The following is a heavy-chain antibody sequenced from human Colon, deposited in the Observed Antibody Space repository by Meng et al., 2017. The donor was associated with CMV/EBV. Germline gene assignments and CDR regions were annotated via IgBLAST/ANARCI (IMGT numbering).Heavy chain of an antibody. J-gene: IGHJ4*02. Sequence: SGPTLVKSTQTLTLTCTFSGFSLSGSQMRVSWIRQPPGKALEWLARVDWDDDKFYNTSLKTRLNISKDTSKNQVVLTMTNMDTVDTATYFCALIRPYSSGYYFDFWGPGILVTVSS. V-gene: IGHV2-70D*14. CDR3: ALIRPYSSGYYFDF. CDR1: GFSLSGSQMR. CDR2: VDWDDDK. D-gene: IGHD6-19*01.